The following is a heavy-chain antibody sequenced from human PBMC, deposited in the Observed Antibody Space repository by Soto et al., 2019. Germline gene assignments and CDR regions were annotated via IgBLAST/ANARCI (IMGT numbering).Heavy chain of an antibody. CDR2: IYYSGST. CDR1: GGSISSYY. D-gene: IGHD3-10*01. V-gene: IGHV4-59*01. J-gene: IGHJ3*01. Sequence: SETLSLTCTVSGGSISSYYWSWIRQPPGKGLEWIGYIYYSGSTNYNPSLKSRVTISVDTSKNQFSLKLSSVTAADTAVYYCARVWGGAFDVWGQGTMVTVSS. CDR3: ARVWGGAFDV.